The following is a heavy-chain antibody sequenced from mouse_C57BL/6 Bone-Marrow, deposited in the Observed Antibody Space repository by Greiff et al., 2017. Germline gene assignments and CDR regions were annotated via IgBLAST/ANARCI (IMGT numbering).Heavy chain of an antibody. J-gene: IGHJ1*03. Sequence: VQLQQSGAELVKPGASVKISCKASGYAFSSYWMNWVKQRPGKGLEWIGQIYPGDGDTNYNGKFKGKATLTADKSSSTAYMQLSSLTSEDSAVYFCARKGGTITTVVAPGFDVWGTGTTVTVSS. V-gene: IGHV1-80*01. D-gene: IGHD1-1*01. CDR1: GYAFSSYW. CDR2: IYPGDGDT. CDR3: ARKGGTITTVVAPGFDV.